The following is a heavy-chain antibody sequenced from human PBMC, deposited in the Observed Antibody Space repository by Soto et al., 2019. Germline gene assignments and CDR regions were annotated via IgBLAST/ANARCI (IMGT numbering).Heavy chain of an antibody. D-gene: IGHD2-2*01. V-gene: IGHV3-23*01. Sequence: GGPRSLYRVTTGFDIESFPRIWGRAATWKGPAWVSAISGSGGSTYYADSVKGRFTISRDNSKNTLYLQMNSLRAEDTAVYYCAKSSAVAVVIPAAMAPNPYLGQETLVTISS. CDR3: AKSSAVAVVIPAAMAPNPY. CDR1: GFDIESFP. CDR2: ISGSGGST. J-gene: IGHJ4*02.